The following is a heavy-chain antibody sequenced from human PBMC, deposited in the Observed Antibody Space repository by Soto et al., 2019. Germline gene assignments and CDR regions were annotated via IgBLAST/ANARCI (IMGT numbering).Heavy chain of an antibody. D-gene: IGHD3-22*01. CDR3: ARHSPYYYDSSGYLIGAFDI. CDR2: IDPSDSYT. CDR1: GYSFTIYC. Sequence: PGESLKISCNGSGYSFTIYCITWVLQMPGKGLDWMGRIDPSDSYTNYSPSFQGHVTISADKSISTAYLQWSSLKASDTAMYYCARHSPYYYDSSGYLIGAFDIWGQGTMVTVSS. V-gene: IGHV5-10-1*01. J-gene: IGHJ3*02.